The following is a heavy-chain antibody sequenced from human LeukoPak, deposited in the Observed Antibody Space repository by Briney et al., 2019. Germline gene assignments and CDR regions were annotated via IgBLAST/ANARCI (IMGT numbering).Heavy chain of an antibody. CDR1: GFTFSNYG. CDR3: ARDKYGGNSNAFDI. D-gene: IGHD4-23*01. CDR2: IGTDGTST. V-gene: IGHV3-74*01. J-gene: IGHJ3*02. Sequence: GGSLRLSCAAYGFTFSNYGMHWVRQDPGKGLVWVSRIGTDGTSTTYADYVKGRFTISRDNAKNTLFLQMNSLRAEDTAVYYCARDKYGGNSNAFDIWGQGTLVTVSS.